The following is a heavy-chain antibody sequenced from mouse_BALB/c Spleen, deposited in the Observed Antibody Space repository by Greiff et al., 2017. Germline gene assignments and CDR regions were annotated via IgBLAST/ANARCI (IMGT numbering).Heavy chain of an antibody. J-gene: IGHJ3*01. D-gene: IGHD1-2*01. Sequence: EVKLVESGPGLVKPSQSLSLTCTVTGYSITSDYAWNWIRQFPGNKLEWMGYISYSGSTSYNPSLKSRISITRDTSKNQFFLQLNSVTTEDTATYYCARDDGDGYEAYWGQGTLVTVSA. CDR2: ISYSGST. V-gene: IGHV3-2*02. CDR1: GYSITSDYA. CDR3: ARDDGDGYEAY.